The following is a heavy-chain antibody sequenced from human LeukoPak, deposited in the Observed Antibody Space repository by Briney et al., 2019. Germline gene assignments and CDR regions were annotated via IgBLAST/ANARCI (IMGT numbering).Heavy chain of an antibody. CDR1: GFTFSSFA. Sequence: GGSLRLSCAASGFTFSSFAMNWVRQAPGKGLEWISYISSSSVTKYYTDSVKGRFIISRDNAKNSLYLQMNSLRAEDTAVYYCARGDIYGSGSYYGWGQGTLVTVSS. CDR3: ARGDIYGSGSYYG. CDR2: ISSSSVTK. V-gene: IGHV3-48*01. D-gene: IGHD3-10*01. J-gene: IGHJ4*02.